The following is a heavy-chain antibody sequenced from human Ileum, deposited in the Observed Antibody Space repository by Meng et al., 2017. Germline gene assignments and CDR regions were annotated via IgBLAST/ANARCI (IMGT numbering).Heavy chain of an antibody. D-gene: IGHD1-1*01. CDR1: GFTFSNDD. J-gene: IGHJ4*02. CDR2: VGVSGET. V-gene: IGHV3-13*01. Sequence: EVQLVGAGGGLGQPWGSLRLSCAASGFTFSNDDMHRVRQVTGKGLEWVSGVGVSGETYYSDSAKGRFTISRENAKNSLYLQMDNLRAGDTAMYYCARMNDWVFESWGQGTLVTVSS. CDR3: ARMNDWVFES.